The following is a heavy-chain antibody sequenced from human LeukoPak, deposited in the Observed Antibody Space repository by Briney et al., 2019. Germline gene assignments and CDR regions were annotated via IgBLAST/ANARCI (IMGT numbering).Heavy chain of an antibody. D-gene: IGHD6-19*01. CDR1: GYTFTSYG. J-gene: IGHJ6*02. V-gene: IGHV1-18*01. Sequence: ASVKVSCKASGYTFTSYGISWVRQAPGQGLEWMGWISAYNGNTNYAQKLQGRVTMTTDTSTSTAYMELRSLRSGDTAVYYCARDSSGWYAYYYYGMDVWGQGTTVTVSS. CDR3: ARDSSGWYAYYYYGMDV. CDR2: ISAYNGNT.